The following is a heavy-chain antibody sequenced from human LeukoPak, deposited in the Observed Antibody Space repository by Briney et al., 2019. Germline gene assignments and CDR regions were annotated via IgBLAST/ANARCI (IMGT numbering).Heavy chain of an antibody. CDR2: ISAYNGNT. CDR3: ARDPQQLGYFDY. J-gene: IGHJ4*02. D-gene: IGHD6-13*01. Sequence: ASVKVSCKASGYTFTGYYMHWVRQAPGQGLEWMGWISAYNGNTNYAQKLQGRVTMTTDTSTSTAYMELRSLRSDDTAVYYCARDPQQLGYFDYWGQGTLVTVSS. V-gene: IGHV1-18*04. CDR1: GYTFTGYY.